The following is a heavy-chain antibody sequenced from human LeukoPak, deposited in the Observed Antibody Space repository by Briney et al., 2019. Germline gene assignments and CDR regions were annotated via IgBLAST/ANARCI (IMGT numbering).Heavy chain of an antibody. CDR3: ARGRASYDFWSGYLFDY. V-gene: IGHV4-34*01. J-gene: IGHJ4*02. CDR2: INHSGST. CDR1: GGPFSGYY. Sequence: TSETLSLTCAVYGGPFSGYYWSWIRQSPGKGLEWIGEINHSGSTNYNPSLKRRVTISVDTSKTQFSLKLSSVTAADTAVYYCARGRASYDFWSGYLFDYWGQGTLVTVSS. D-gene: IGHD3-3*01.